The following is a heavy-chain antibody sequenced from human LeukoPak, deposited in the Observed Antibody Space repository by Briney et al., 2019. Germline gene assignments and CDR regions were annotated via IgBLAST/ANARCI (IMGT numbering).Heavy chain of an antibody. CDR2: IIPILGIA. V-gene: IGHV1-69*04. Sequence: ASVKVSCKASGYTFTSYGISWVRQAPGQGLEWMGRIIPILGIANYAQKFQGRVTITADKSTSTAYMELSSLRSEDTAVYYCARDGPRGYSYGYYFDYWGQGTLVTVSS. J-gene: IGHJ4*02. CDR1: GYTFTSYG. CDR3: ARDGPRGYSYGYYFDY. D-gene: IGHD5-18*01.